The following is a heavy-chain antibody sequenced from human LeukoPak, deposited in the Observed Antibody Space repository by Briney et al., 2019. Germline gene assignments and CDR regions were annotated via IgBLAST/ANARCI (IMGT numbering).Heavy chain of an antibody. CDR1: GFTFSNYW. CDR3: ATDGGYCSSTSCYRGDYFDF. CDR2: IKQDGSGK. V-gene: IGHV3-7*01. J-gene: IGHJ4*02. D-gene: IGHD2-2*02. Sequence: GGSLRLSCAASGFTFSNYWMSWVRQAPGKGLEWVANIKQDGSGKYYVDSVKGRFTISRDNAKNSMYLQMNSLRAEDTAVYYCATDGGYCSSTSCYRGDYFDFWGQGTLVTVSS.